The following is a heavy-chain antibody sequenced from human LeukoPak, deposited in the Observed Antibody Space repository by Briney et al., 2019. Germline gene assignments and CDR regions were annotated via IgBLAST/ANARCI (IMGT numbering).Heavy chain of an antibody. CDR3: ARDYGDCETGYYFDY. V-gene: IGHV3-33*08. D-gene: IGHD4-17*01. Sequence: GGSLRLPCAASGFTFSSYGMHWVRQAPGKGLEWVAVIWYDGSNKYYADSVKGRFTISRDNSKNTLYLQMNSLRAEDTAVYYCARDYGDCETGYYFDYWGQGTLVTVSS. CDR1: GFTFSSYG. CDR2: IWYDGSNK. J-gene: IGHJ4*02.